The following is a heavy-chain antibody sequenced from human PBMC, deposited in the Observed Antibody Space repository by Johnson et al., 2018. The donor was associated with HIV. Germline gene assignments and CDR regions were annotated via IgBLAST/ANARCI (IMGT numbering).Heavy chain of an antibody. J-gene: IGHJ3*02. CDR3: TTDGYSSSWYDAFDI. CDR2: IKSNTDGGTT. D-gene: IGHD6-13*01. CDR1: GFTFSNAW. V-gene: IGHV3-15*01. Sequence: VQLVESGGGLVKPGGSLRLSCAASGFTFSNAWMSWVRQAPGKGLEWVGRIKSNTDGGTTDYAAPVKGRFTISRDDSKNTLYLQMNSLKTEDTAVYYCTTDGYSSSWYDAFDIWGQGTMVTVSS.